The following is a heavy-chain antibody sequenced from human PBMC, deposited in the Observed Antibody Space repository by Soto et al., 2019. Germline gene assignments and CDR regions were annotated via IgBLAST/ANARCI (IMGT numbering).Heavy chain of an antibody. D-gene: IGHD2-2*01. CDR2: IYHSGST. V-gene: IGHV4-4*02. CDR1: SGFISSSNW. CDR3: ARDRVYCSSTSCHRTYYFDY. J-gene: IGHJ4*02. Sequence: SETLSLTCAVSSGFISSSNWWSWVRQPPGKGLEWIGEIYHSGSTNYNPSLKSRVTISVDKSKNQFSLKLSSVTAADTAVYYCARDRVYCSSTSCHRTYYFDYWGQGTLVTVS.